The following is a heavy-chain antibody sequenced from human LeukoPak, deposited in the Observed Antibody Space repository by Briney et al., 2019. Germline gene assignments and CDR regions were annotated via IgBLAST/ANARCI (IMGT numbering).Heavy chain of an antibody. D-gene: IGHD6-19*01. CDR1: GYIFNSYL. V-gene: IGHV5-10-1*01. CDR3: ARHPNEDGWYFGDY. Sequence: GESLKIYCNCSGYIFNSYLISWVRQMPGKGLERKGRIDHSDSHNHHSPSLQAHVTISADESISTAYLQWSSLKASDTAMYYCARHPNEDGWYFGDYWGQGTLVSVSS. J-gene: IGHJ4*02. CDR2: IDHSDSHN.